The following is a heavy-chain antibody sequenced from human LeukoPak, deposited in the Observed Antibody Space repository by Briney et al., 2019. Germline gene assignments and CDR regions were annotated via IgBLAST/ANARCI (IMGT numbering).Heavy chain of an antibody. J-gene: IGHJ4*02. V-gene: IGHV4-4*07. CDR1: GGSISSYY. D-gene: IGHD6-13*01. Sequence: SETLSLTCTVSGGSISSYYWSWIRQPAGKGLEWIGRIYTSGSTNYNPSLKSRVAISVDKSKNQFSLKLSSVTAADTAVYYCAREDLAAAGFDYWGQGTLVTVSS. CDR3: AREDLAAAGFDY. CDR2: IYTSGST.